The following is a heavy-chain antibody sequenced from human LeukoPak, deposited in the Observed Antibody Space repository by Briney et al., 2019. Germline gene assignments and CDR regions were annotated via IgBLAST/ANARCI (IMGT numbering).Heavy chain of an antibody. CDR3: ARDQGLTAPPPYGLDV. Sequence: SVTVSCKTSGGTFSSPAITWVRQAPGQGLEWMGRIIPALNITSYAQKFQGRVTITADTSTSTAYMELSSLRSEETAVYYCARDQGLTAPPPYGLDVWGQGTTVTVSS. D-gene: IGHD5-18*01. CDR2: IIPALNIT. J-gene: IGHJ6*02. CDR1: GGTFSSPA. V-gene: IGHV1-69*10.